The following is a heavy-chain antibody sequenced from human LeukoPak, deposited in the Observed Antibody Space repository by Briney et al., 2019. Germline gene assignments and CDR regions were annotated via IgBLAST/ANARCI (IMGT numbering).Heavy chain of an antibody. CDR1: GFTFSSYA. Sequence: PGGSLRLSCAASGFTFSSYAMSWVRRAPGKGLEWVSAISGSGGSTYYADSVKGRFTISRDNSKNTLYLQMNSLRAEDTAVYYCAKPLGSSGWYYFDYWGQGTLVTVSS. D-gene: IGHD6-19*01. V-gene: IGHV3-23*01. J-gene: IGHJ4*02. CDR2: ISGSGGST. CDR3: AKPLGSSGWYYFDY.